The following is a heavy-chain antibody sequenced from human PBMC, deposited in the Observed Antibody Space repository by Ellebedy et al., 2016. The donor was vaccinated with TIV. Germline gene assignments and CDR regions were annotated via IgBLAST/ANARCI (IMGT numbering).Heavy chain of an antibody. V-gene: IGHV4-59*01. CDR3: ASTKNWVKSEGWFDP. Sequence: MPSETLSLTCTVSDSPISRYYWSWIRQPPGKGLEWIGYIYYSWSTHYNPSLKSRVTISVDTSKNQFSLKLNSVTAADTAVYYCASTKNWVKSEGWFDPWGQGTLVTVPS. J-gene: IGHJ5*02. CDR1: DSPISRYY. CDR2: IYYSWST. D-gene: IGHD7-27*01.